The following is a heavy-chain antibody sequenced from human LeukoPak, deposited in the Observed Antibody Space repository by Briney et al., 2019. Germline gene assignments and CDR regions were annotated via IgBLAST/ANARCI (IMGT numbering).Heavy chain of an antibody. CDR1: GDSISSDSHF. CDR3: ARAPIVFSAFHNWFHS. Sequence: SETLSLTCTVTGDSISSDSHFWGWIRQPPGKGLEYIASMSYRGTTYHNPSLQSRVTISLDTSRNQFSLKLRSVTAADTAVYYCARAPIVFSAFHNWFHSCGQGTLVSVSS. J-gene: IGHJ5*01. V-gene: IGHV4-39*07. CDR2: MSYRGTT. D-gene: IGHD2-15*01.